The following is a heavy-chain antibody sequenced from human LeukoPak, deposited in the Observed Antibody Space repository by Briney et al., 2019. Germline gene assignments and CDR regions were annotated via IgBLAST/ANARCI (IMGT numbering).Heavy chain of an antibody. CDR1: GGSFSGYY. CDR3: AREVWFGESDY. Sequence: SETLSLTCAVYGGSFSGYYWSWIRQPPGKGLEWIGYIYYSGSTNYNPSLKSRVTISVDTSKNQFSLKLSSVTAADTAVYYCAREVWFGESDYWGQGTLVTVSS. V-gene: IGHV4-59*01. D-gene: IGHD3-10*01. J-gene: IGHJ4*02. CDR2: IYYSGST.